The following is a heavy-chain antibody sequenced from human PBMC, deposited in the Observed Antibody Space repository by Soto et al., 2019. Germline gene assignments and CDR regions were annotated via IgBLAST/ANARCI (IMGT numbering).Heavy chain of an antibody. J-gene: IGHJ3*01. V-gene: IGHV3-23*01. CDR2: ISNSGTRT. CDR3: ARDRASQRYHDYDPNASDV. D-gene: IGHD4-17*01. CDR1: GFPLSGYA. Sequence: GGSLRLSCAASGFPLSGYAMNWVRQGPGKGLEWVASISNSGTRTYYTDSVKGRFIISRDNSRNTLSLQIHSLRAEDTAIYYCARDRASQRYHDYDPNASDVWGQGTKVTVSS.